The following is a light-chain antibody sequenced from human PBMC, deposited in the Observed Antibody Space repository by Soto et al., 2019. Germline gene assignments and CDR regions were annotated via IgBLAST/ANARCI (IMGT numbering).Light chain of an antibody. CDR2: GAS. Sequence: DMQMTQSPSSLSASVGDRVTITCRPSQTIDNYLNWYQDKPGKAPKLLIYGASTLQSGVSSRFTGSASGTDFTLTIDNLQAEDFATYYCQQTYTIPFAFGQGTKLEI. CDR3: QQTYTIPFA. V-gene: IGKV1-39*01. CDR1: QTIDNY. J-gene: IGKJ2*01.